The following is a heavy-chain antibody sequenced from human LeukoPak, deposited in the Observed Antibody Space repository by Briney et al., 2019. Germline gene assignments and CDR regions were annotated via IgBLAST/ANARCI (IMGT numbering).Heavy chain of an antibody. CDR3: AILTGTTIGY. D-gene: IGHD1-7*01. V-gene: IGHV3-33*08. Sequence: GGSLRLSCAASGFTFSSYWMHWVRQAPGKGLEWVAVIWYGGSNKYYADSVKGRFTISRDNSKNTLYLQMNSLRAEDTAVYYCAILTGTTIGYWGQGTLVTVSS. CDR1: GFTFSSYW. CDR2: IWYGGSNK. J-gene: IGHJ4*02.